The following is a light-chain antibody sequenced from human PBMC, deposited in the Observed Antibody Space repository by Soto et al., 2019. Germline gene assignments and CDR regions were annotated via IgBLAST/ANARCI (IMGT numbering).Light chain of an antibody. CDR1: QSVSSY. Sequence: NAFTKFPTPPFLSPGGRAPPSCRASQSVSSYLAWYQQKPGQAPRLLIYGASSRATGIPDRFSGSGSGTDFTLTINRLEPEDFAVYYCQQYDSSPRTFGQGTKVDIK. J-gene: IGKJ1*01. CDR3: QQYDSSPRT. CDR2: GAS. V-gene: IGKV3-20*01.